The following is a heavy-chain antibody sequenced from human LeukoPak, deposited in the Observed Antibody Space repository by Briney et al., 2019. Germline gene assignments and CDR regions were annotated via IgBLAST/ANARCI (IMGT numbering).Heavy chain of an antibody. Sequence: GGSLRLSCAASGFTFSSYSMNWVRQAPGKGLEWVSSISSSSSYIYYADSVKGRFTISRDNAKNSLYLQMNSLRAEDTAVYYCARGYYDYVWGSYRQGAFDIWGQGTMVTVSS. CDR3: ARGYYDYVWGSYRQGAFDI. CDR2: ISSSSSYI. CDR1: GFTFSSYS. J-gene: IGHJ3*02. D-gene: IGHD3-16*02. V-gene: IGHV3-21*01.